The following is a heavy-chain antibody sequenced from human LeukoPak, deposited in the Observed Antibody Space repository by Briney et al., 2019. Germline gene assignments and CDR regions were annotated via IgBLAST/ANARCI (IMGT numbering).Heavy chain of an antibody. CDR2: IYYSGST. J-gene: IGHJ4*02. CDR3: ARGADTMIAGH. D-gene: IGHD3-22*01. CDR1: GGSISSGGDY. V-gene: IGHV4-31*03. Sequence: SETLSLTCNVSGGSISSGGDYWSWIRQHPGKGLEWIGYIYYSGSTYYNPSLKSRVTISVDTSKNRFSLRLSSVTAADTAVYYCARGADTMIAGHWGRGTLVTVSS.